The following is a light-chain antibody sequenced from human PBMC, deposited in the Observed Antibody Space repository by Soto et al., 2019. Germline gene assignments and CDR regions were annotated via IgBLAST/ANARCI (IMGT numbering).Light chain of an antibody. CDR3: QQHNDWPPST. V-gene: IGKV3-15*01. CDR2: GAS. J-gene: IGKJ2*01. CDR1: QSVRDN. Sequence: ETLLTQSPATLSVSPGERATLSCRASQSVRDNLAWYQQKPDQAPRLLIYGASTRAPVIPDRFSGSGFGTEFSLTITSLQSEDFAVYYCQQHNDWPPSTFGQGTKLEIK.